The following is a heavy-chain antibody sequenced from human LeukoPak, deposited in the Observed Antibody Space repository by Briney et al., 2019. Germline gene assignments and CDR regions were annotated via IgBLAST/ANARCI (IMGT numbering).Heavy chain of an antibody. CDR1: GGSFSGYY. CDR3: ARGWLQPYYYYYMDV. V-gene: IGHV4-34*01. CDR2: INHSGST. J-gene: IGHJ6*03. D-gene: IGHD5-24*01. Sequence: PSETLSLTCAVYGGSFSGYYWSWIRQPPGKGLEWIGEINHSGSTNYNPSLKSRVTISVDTSKNQFSLKLSSVTAADTAVYYCARGWLQPYYYYYMDVWGKGTTVTISS.